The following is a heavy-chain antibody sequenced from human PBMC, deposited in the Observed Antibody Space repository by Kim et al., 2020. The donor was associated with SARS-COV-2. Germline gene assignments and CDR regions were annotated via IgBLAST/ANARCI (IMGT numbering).Heavy chain of an antibody. CDR3: AREGMAGRFDY. J-gene: IGHJ4*02. CDR2: IYYSGST. CDR1: GGSISSYY. V-gene: IGHV4-59*01. Sequence: SETLSLTCTVSGGSISSYYWSWIRQPPGKGLEWIGYIYYSGSTNYNPSLKSRVTISVDTSKNQFSLKLSSVTAADTAVYYCAREGMAGRFDYWGQGTLVTVSS. D-gene: IGHD6-19*01.